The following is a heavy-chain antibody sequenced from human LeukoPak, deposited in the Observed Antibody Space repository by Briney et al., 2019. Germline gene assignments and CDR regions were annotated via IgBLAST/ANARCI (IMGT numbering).Heavy chain of an antibody. CDR3: AKDGNDRDAFDI. Sequence: LSGGSLRLSCAASGFTFSSYGMHWVRQAPGKGLEWVAVISYDGSNKYYADSVKGRFTISRDNSKNTLYLQMNSLRAEDTAVYYCAKDGNDRDAFDIWGQGTMVTVSS. D-gene: IGHD4-23*01. J-gene: IGHJ3*02. CDR2: ISYDGSNK. V-gene: IGHV3-30*18. CDR1: GFTFSSYG.